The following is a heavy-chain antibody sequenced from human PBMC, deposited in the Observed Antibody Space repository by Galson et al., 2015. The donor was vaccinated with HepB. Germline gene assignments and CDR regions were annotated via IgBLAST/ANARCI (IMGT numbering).Heavy chain of an antibody. J-gene: IGHJ6*02. CDR3: ARRLRYFDWLLYRDYGMDV. D-gene: IGHD3-9*01. V-gene: IGHV4-39*01. CDR2: IYYSGST. Sequence: LSLTCTVSGGSISSSSYYWGWIRQPPGKGLEWIGSIYYSGSTYYNPSLKSRVTISVDTSKNQFSLKLSSVTAADTAVYYCARRLRYFDWLLYRDYGMDVWGQGTTVTVSS. CDR1: GGSISSSSYY.